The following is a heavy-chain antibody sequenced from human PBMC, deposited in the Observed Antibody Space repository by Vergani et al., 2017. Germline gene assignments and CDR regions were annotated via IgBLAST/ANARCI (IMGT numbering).Heavy chain of an antibody. V-gene: IGHV4-61*02. CDR1: GGSISSGSYY. Sequence: QVQLQESGPGLVKPSQTLSLTCTVSGGSISSGSYYWSWIRQPAGKGLEWIGRIYTSGSTNYNPSLKSRVTISVDTSKNQFSLKLSSVTAAATAVYYCAVRGAAAEAHWFDPWGQGTLVTVSS. CDR3: AVRGAAAEAHWFDP. D-gene: IGHD6-13*01. J-gene: IGHJ5*02. CDR2: IYTSGST.